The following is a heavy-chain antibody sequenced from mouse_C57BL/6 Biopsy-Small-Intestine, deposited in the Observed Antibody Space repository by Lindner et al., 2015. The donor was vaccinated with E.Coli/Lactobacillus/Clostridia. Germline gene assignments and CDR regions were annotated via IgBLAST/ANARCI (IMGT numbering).Heavy chain of an antibody. D-gene: IGHD1-1*01. J-gene: IGHJ2*01. Sequence: VQLQESGAELVRPGASVKLSCTASGFIIKDDYIHWVKQRPEQGLEWIGRIDPANGNTKYAQKFKDKATLTADKSSTTAYMQLSSLTHEDSAVYYCARHSIYFGSSSFDYWGQGTTLTVSS. CDR3: ARHSIYFGSSSFDY. CDR2: IDPANGNT. V-gene: IGHV14-3*01. CDR1: GFIIKDDY.